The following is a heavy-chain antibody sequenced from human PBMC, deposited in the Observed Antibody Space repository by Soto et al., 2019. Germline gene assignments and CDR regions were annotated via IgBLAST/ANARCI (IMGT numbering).Heavy chain of an antibody. Sequence: QVQLVQSGAEVKKPESSVKVSCKAPGGTFSTYAISWVRQAPGQGLEWMGGIIPMFGTANYAQRFQDRVTITADESTNTGYMELGSLSSEDTAVYLCASGIQLWLRRINNGYSGWGQGTLVTVSS. J-gene: IGHJ4*02. CDR3: ASGIQLWLRRINNGYSG. D-gene: IGHD5-12*01. CDR1: GGTFSTYA. V-gene: IGHV1-69*12. CDR2: IIPMFGTA.